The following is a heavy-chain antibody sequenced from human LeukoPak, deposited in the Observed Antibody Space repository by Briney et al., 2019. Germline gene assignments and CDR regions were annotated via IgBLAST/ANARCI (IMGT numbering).Heavy chain of an antibody. CDR2: FDPEDGET. J-gene: IGHJ4*02. D-gene: IGHD1-26*01. Sequence: ASVKVSCKVSGYTLTELSMHWVRQAPGKGLEWMGGFDPEDGETIYAQKFQGRVTMTEGTSTDTAYMELSSLRSEDTAVYYCALVGATYYFDYWGQGTLVTVSS. CDR1: GYTLTELS. CDR3: ALVGATYYFDY. V-gene: IGHV1-24*01.